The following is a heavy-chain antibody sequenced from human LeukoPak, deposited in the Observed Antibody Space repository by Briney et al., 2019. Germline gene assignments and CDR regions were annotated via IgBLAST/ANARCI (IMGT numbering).Heavy chain of an antibody. D-gene: IGHD5-12*01. CDR3: VRDGGVSGYDLLDY. Sequence: GGSLRLSCAASGFTFSSSAMNWVRQAPGKGLEWVSYISSAASTRYYADSVKGRFTISRDNAKNSLSLQMNSLRAEDTAVYYCVRDGGVSGYDLLDYWGQGTLVTVSS. CDR2: ISSAASTR. V-gene: IGHV3-48*03. CDR1: GFTFSSSA. J-gene: IGHJ4*02.